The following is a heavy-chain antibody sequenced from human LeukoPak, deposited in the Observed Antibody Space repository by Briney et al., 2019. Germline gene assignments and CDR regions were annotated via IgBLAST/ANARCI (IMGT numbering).Heavy chain of an antibody. V-gene: IGHV3-23*01. Sequence: GGSLRLSCAASGFTFSSYAMSWVRQAPGKGLEWVSAISGSGGSTYYADSVKGRFTISRDNSKNTLYLLMNSLRAEDTAVYYCAKDFSSSSWGYFDYWGQGTLVTVSS. D-gene: IGHD6-13*01. J-gene: IGHJ4*02. CDR3: AKDFSSSSWGYFDY. CDR1: GFTFSSYA. CDR2: ISGSGGST.